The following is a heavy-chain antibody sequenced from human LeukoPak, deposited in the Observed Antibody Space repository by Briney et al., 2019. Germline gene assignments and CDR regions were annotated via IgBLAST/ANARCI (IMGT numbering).Heavy chain of an antibody. J-gene: IGHJ5*02. CDR2: IYYSGST. CDR1: GGSISSYY. V-gene: IGHV4-59*01. Sequence: SETLSLTCTVSGGSISSYYWSWIRQPPGKGLEWIGYIYYSGSTNYNPSLKSRVTLSVDTSKNWFSLRLTSVTAADTAVYYCARDQEGTDYYYDSSGSHGPFDPWGQGTLVTVSS. D-gene: IGHD3-22*01. CDR3: ARDQEGTDYYYDSSGSHGPFDP.